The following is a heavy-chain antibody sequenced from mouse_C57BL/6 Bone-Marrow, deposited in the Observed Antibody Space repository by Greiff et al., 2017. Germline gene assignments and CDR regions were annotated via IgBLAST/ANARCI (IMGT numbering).Heavy chain of an antibody. CDR3: ARACYAMDY. Sequence: EVKLVESGGGLVQPGGSLKLSCAASGFTFSDYYLYWVRQTPEKRLEWVATISDGGSYTYYPDNVKGRFTISRDNAKNNLYLQMSHLKSEDTAMYYCARACYAMDYWGQGTSVTVSS. J-gene: IGHJ4*01. V-gene: IGHV5-4*03. CDR1: GFTFSDYY. CDR2: ISDGGSYT.